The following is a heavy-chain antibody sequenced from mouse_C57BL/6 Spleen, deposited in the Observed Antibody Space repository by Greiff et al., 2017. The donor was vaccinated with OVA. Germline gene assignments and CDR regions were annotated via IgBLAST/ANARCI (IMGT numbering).Heavy chain of an antibody. CDR2: ISSGSSTI. CDR1: GFTFSDYG. D-gene: IGHD4-1*01. V-gene: IGHV5-17*01. J-gene: IGHJ2*01. Sequence: EVKVVESGGGLVKPGGSLKLSCAASGFTFSDYGMHWVRQAPEQGLEWVAYISSGSSTIYYADTVKGRFTISRDNAKNTLFRQMTSLRSEDAAMYYCARLGPYYFDYWGKGTTLTVSS. CDR3: ARLGPYYFDY.